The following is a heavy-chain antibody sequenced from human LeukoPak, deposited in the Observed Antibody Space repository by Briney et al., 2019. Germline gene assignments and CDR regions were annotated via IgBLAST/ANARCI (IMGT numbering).Heavy chain of an antibody. V-gene: IGHV3-21*05. Sequence: GGSLRLSCAACGFTFSSYGLSWVRQAPGKGLEWVSYISSSSSYTNYADSVKGRFTISRDNAKNSLYLQMNSLRAEDTAVYYCARGNLRFDYWGQGTLVTVSS. D-gene: IGHD1-14*01. CDR1: GFTFSSYG. CDR3: ARGNLRFDY. J-gene: IGHJ4*02. CDR2: ISSSSSYT.